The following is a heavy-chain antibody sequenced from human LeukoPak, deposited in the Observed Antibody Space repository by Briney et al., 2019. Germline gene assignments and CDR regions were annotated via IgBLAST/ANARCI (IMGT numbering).Heavy chain of an antibody. D-gene: IGHD2-2*02. CDR1: GASISSYY. V-gene: IGHV4-4*09. Sequence: SETLSLTCTVSGASISSYYWSWLRQSPAKGLEWVAYIHASGTTNYNPSLKSRVTISIDTSKSQSSLKLTSVTAADTAVYYCARLTAAAAAITYHYFDHWGQGTLVTVSS. CDR2: IHASGTT. CDR3: ARLTAAAAAITYHYFDH. J-gene: IGHJ4*02.